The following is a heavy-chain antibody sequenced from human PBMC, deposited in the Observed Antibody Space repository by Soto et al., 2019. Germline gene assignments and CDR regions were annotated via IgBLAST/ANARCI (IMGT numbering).Heavy chain of an antibody. D-gene: IGHD3-22*01. Sequence: GGSLGLCCATSGFTFNTYAMHWVRQAPGKGLELVAIISYDGSNKYYADSVKGRFTISRDNPKNTVYLEMSSLRPEDTAVYYCARDLSRGITMIALEIHYWGQGTLVTVYS. CDR3: ARDLSRGITMIALEIHY. CDR1: GFTFNTYA. V-gene: IGHV3-30-3*01. CDR2: ISYDGSNK. J-gene: IGHJ4*02.